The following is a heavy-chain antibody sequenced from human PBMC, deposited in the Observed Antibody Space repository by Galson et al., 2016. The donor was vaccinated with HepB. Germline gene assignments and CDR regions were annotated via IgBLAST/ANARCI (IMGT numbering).Heavy chain of an antibody. J-gene: IGHJ4*02. D-gene: IGHD2/OR15-2a*01. CDR1: GFIFSNYG. V-gene: IGHV3-33*01. Sequence: SLRLSCAASGFIFSNYGMHWVRQAPGKGLEWVAVIWYDGINKYYADSVKGRFTISRDNSKNTLYLQMNSLRAKDTAVYYCARARPLRARNSMDVWGQGTLVTVSS. CDR2: IWYDGINK. CDR3: ARARPLRARNSMDV.